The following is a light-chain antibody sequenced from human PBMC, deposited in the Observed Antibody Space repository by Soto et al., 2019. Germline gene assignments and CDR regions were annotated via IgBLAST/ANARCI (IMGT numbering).Light chain of an antibody. CDR1: SSDVGGYNY. J-gene: IGLJ2*01. CDR3: SSYAGSNNLV. CDR2: EVS. V-gene: IGLV2-8*01. Sequence: QSVLTQPPSASGSPGQSVSISCTGISSDVGGYNYVSWYQQHPGKAPKLVIYEVSKRPSGVPDRFSGSKSGNTASLTVSGLQAEDEADYCCSSYAGSNNLVFGGGTKLTVL.